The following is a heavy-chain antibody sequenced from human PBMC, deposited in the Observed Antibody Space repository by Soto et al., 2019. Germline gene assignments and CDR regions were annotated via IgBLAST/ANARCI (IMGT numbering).Heavy chain of an antibody. CDR3: ARPRGTLFGPGHYGLDV. J-gene: IGHJ6*02. V-gene: IGHV3-48*02. D-gene: IGHD3-3*01. CDR2: ISSSSNTI. Sequence: GGSLRLSCAASGFTFSSYSMNWARQAPGKGLEWVSYISSSSNTIYYADSVKGRFTISRDNAKNSLYLQMNSLRDEDTAVYYCARPRGTLFGPGHYGLDVWGQGTTVTVSS. CDR1: GFTFSSYS.